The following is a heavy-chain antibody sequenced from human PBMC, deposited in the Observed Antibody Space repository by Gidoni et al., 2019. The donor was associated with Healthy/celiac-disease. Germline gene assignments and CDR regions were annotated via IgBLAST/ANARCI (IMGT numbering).Heavy chain of an antibody. CDR1: GSSISRGGYY. D-gene: IGHD1-26*01. CDR3: ARGSEHRAFDI. V-gene: IGHV4-31*03. Sequence: QVQLQESGPGLAKPSQTLSLTCTVLGSSISRGGYYWSWIRQHPGKCLEGIGYIYYSGSTYYNPSLMSRVTISVDTSKNPFSLKLSSVTAADTAVYYCARGSEHRAFDIWGQGTMVTVSS. CDR2: IYYSGST. J-gene: IGHJ3*02.